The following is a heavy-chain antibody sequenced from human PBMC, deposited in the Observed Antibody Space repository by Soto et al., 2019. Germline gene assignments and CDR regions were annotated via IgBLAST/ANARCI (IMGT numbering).Heavy chain of an antibody. J-gene: IGHJ4*02. D-gene: IGHD2-8*01. V-gene: IGHV6-1*01. CDR2: TYYRSKWYN. CDR1: GDSVSTNSAT. CDR3: AKLIRNRCSDY. Sequence: SQTLSHTCAISGDSVSTNSATWDWIRQSPSRGLEWLGRTYYRSKWYNDYEVSVKGRITINQDTSNNQLSLPLNSVTTDDTAVYYCAKLIRNRCSDYSSPQTLVTV.